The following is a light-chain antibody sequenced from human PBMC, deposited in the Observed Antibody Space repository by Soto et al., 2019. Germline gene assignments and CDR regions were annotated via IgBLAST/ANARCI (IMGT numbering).Light chain of an antibody. CDR1: SSDVGGYNY. Sequence: QSALTQPPSASGSPGQSVTFSCTGTSSDVGGYNYVSWYQHHPGKAPKLMIYEVNTRPSGVPDRFSGSKSGNTASLTVSGLQAEDEADYYCSLYAGGNNVVFGGGTKLTVL. CDR3: SLYAGGNNVV. J-gene: IGLJ2*01. CDR2: EVN. V-gene: IGLV2-8*01.